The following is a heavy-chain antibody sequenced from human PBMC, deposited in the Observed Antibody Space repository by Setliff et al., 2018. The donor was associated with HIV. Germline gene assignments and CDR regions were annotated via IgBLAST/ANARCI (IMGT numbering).Heavy chain of an antibody. CDR3: ARGDATAPEY. CDR2: INHSGST. CDR1: GGSFSNYY. Sequence: SETLSLTCAVYGGSFSNYYWSWIRQPPVKGLEWIGEINHSGSTNYNPSLKSRVTISVDTSKNQLSLKLSSVTAADTAVYYCARGDATAPEYWGQGTLVTVSS. D-gene: IGHD2-21*02. J-gene: IGHJ4*02. V-gene: IGHV4-34*01.